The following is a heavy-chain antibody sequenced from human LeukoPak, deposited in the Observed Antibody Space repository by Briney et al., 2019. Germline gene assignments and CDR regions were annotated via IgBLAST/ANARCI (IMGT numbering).Heavy chain of an antibody. Sequence: GGSLRLSCAASGFTFSSYSMNWVRQAPGKGLEWVSSISSSGTYIYYADSVKGRFTISRDNAKNSLYLQMNSLRAEDTAVYYCARILWGSSASNWFDPWGQGTLVTVSS. V-gene: IGHV3-21*01. D-gene: IGHD3-10*01. CDR3: ARILWGSSASNWFDP. CDR1: GFTFSSYS. J-gene: IGHJ5*02. CDR2: ISSSGTYI.